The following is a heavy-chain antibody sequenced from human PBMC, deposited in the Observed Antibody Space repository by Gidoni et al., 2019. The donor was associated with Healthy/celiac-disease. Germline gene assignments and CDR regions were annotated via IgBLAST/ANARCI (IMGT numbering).Heavy chain of an antibody. J-gene: IGHJ6*02. CDR3: AKEIREYQLLSLSYYYYGMDV. CDR1: GFTFSSYA. D-gene: IGHD2-2*01. Sequence: QLLESGGGLVQPGGSLRLSCAASGFTFSSYAMSLVRQAPGKWLEWVSAISGSGGSTSYADSVKGRFTISRDNSKNTLYLQMNSLRAEDTAVYYCAKEIREYQLLSLSYYYYGMDVWGQGTTVTVSS. V-gene: IGHV3-23*01. CDR2: ISGSGGST.